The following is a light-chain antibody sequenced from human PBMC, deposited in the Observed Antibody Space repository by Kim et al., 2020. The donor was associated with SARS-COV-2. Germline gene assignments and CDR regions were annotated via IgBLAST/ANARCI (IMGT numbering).Light chain of an antibody. J-gene: IGLJ1*01. CDR2: DVS. CDR1: RSDVRGYSY. Sequence: TLSSTRTRSDVRGYSYVSWYQQRPGKAPHLMIYDVSKRPSGVSKRFSGAKSGNAASLTISGLQAEDEADYYGSSYTSSSTNYVFGTGTKVTVL. CDR3: SSYTSSSTNYV. V-gene: IGLV2-14*03.